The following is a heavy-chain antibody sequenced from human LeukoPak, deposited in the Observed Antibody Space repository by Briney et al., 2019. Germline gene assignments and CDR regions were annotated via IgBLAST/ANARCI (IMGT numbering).Heavy chain of an antibody. Sequence: GASVKVSRKASGYTFTGYYMHWVRQAPGQGLEWMGWINPNSGGTNYAQKFQGWVTMARDTSISTAYMELSRLRSDDTAVYHCARDQGHGDTAMVAPLHHYFDYWGQGTLVTVSS. CDR2: INPNSGGT. V-gene: IGHV1-2*04. CDR1: GYTFTGYY. D-gene: IGHD5-18*01. J-gene: IGHJ4*02. CDR3: ARDQGHGDTAMVAPLHHYFDY.